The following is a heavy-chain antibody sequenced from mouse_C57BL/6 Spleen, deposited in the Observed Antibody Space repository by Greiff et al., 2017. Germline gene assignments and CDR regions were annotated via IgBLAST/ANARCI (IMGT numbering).Heavy chain of an antibody. CDR3: ARGYSNYDYAMDY. CDR1: GYAFSSYW. Sequence: QVQLQQSGAELVKPGASVKISCKASGYAFSSYWMHWVKQRPGKGLEWIGQIYPGDGDTNYNGKFKGKATLTADKSSSTAYMQLSSLTAEDSAVYFCARGYSNYDYAMDYWGQGTSVTVSS. V-gene: IGHV1-80*01. D-gene: IGHD2-5*01. J-gene: IGHJ4*01. CDR2: IYPGDGDT.